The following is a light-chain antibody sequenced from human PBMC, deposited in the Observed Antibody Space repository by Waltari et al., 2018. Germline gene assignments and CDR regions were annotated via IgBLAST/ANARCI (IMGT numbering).Light chain of an antibody. CDR1: GEYSAYA. CDR2: VNSDGSH. CDR3: QTWGTGIQV. V-gene: IGLV4-69*01. J-gene: IGLJ3*02. Sequence: LGLTQSPFASASLGASVKITCSLPGEYSAYAIAWHQQQPLKGPRYLMTVNSDGSHKKGDGISERFSGSSSDLDRYLIISRLQSDDEADYFCQTWGTGIQVFGSGTKLTVL.